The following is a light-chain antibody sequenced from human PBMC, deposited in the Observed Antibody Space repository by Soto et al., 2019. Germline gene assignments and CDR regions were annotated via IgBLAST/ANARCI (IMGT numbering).Light chain of an antibody. CDR1: SSDVGGYNY. CDR2: EVS. Sequence: QSALTQPPSASGSPGQSVTISCTGTSSDVGGYNYVSWYQQHPGKAPKLMIYEVSKRPSGVPGRFSASTSGTSASLAISGLQSDDEADYYCATWDDDLNAAVFGGGTQLTVL. J-gene: IGLJ7*01. V-gene: IGLV2-8*01. CDR3: ATWDDDLNAAV.